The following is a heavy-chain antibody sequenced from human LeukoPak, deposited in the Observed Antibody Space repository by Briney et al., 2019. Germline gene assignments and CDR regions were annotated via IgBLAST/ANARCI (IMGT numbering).Heavy chain of an antibody. Sequence: SETLSLTCAVSGGSISSGGYSWSWIRQPPGKGLEWIGYIYHSGSTNYNPSLKSRVTISVDTSKNQFSLKLSSVTAADTAVYYCARGPGDWYRPPTWSAPGGQGTLVTVSS. CDR2: IYHSGST. D-gene: IGHD3-9*01. CDR1: GGSISSGGYS. V-gene: IGHV4-30-2*01. CDR3: ARGPGDWYRPPTWSAP. J-gene: IGHJ5*02.